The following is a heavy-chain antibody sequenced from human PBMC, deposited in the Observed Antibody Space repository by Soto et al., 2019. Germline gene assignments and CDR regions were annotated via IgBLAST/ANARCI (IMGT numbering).Heavy chain of an antibody. CDR3: ARLEGLATISYYFDF. D-gene: IGHD3-9*01. V-gene: IGHV4-39*01. CDR1: GGSISSSSYY. J-gene: IGHJ4*02. CDR2: IYYSGST. Sequence: QLQLQESGPGLVKPSEVLSLTCSVSGGSISSSSYYWGWIRQPPGKGLEWIGSIYYSGSTYYNPSLKSRVTISIDKSKNQFSLKLSSLTAADTAVYYCARLEGLATISYYFDFWGQGTLVTVSS.